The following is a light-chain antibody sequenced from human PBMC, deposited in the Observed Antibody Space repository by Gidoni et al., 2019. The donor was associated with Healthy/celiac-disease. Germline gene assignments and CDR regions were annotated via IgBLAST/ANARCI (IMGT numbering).Light chain of an antibody. Sequence: EIVLTQSPGTLSLSPGERATLSCSASQSVSSSYLAWYQQKPGQAPSLLIYGSSIRATGIPDRFSGSVSGTDFTLTISRLEPEDFAVYYCQPYGSSPPFTFGPGTKVDIK. V-gene: IGKV3-20*01. CDR3: QPYGSSPPFT. CDR2: GSS. J-gene: IGKJ3*01. CDR1: QSVSSSY.